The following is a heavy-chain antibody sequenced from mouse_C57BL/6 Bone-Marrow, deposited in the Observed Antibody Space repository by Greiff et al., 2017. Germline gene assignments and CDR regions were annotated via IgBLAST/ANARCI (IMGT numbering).Heavy chain of an antibody. V-gene: IGHV1-50*01. D-gene: IGHD2-4*01. CDR3: ARERYYDYCDY. CDR1: GYTFTSYW. J-gene: IGHJ2*01. Sequence: VKLQQPGAELVKPGASVKLSCKASGYTFTSYWMQWVKQRPGQGLEWIGEIDPSDSYTNYNQKFKGKATLTVDTSSSTAYMQLSSLTSEDSAVYYCARERYYDYCDYWGQGTTRTVSS. CDR2: IDPSDSYT.